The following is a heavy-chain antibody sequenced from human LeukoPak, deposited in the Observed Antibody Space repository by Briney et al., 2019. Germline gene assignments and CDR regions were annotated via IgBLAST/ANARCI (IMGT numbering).Heavy chain of an antibody. V-gene: IGHV3-30*02. J-gene: IGHJ4*02. Sequence: QTGGSLRLSCAASGFTFSSYGMHWVRQAPGKGLEWVAFIRYDGSNKYYADSVKGRFTTSRDNSKNTLYLQMNSLRAEDTAVYYCAAPTGGIVGWLVLDFDYWGQGTLVTVSS. CDR3: AAPTGGIVGWLVLDFDY. CDR2: IRYDGSNK. D-gene: IGHD6-19*01. CDR1: GFTFSSYG.